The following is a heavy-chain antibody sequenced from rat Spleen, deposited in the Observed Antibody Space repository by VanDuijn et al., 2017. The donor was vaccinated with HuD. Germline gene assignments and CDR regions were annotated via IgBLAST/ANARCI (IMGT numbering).Heavy chain of an antibody. V-gene: IGHV3-1*01. CDR2: ISYSGST. CDR3: TTGQYYGSLFDY. J-gene: IGHJ2*01. CDR1: GYSITSNY. Sequence: EVQLQESGPGLVKPSQSLSLTCSVTGYSITSNYWGWIRKFPGNKMEWIGHISYSGSTSYNPSLKSRISITRDTSKNQFFLQLKSVTTEDTATYYCTTGQYYGSLFDYWGQGVMVTVSS. D-gene: IGHD1-7*01.